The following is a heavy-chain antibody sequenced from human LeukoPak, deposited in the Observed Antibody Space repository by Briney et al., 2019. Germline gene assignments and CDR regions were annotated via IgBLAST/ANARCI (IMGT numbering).Heavy chain of an antibody. CDR1: GGSISSGDYY. D-gene: IGHD5-12*01. V-gene: IGHV4-30-4*01. Sequence: SQTLSLTCTVSGGSISSGDYYWSWIRQPPGKGLEWIGYIYYSGSTYYNPSLKSRVTISVDTSKNQFSLKLSSVTAADTAVYYCAREYRPRGYSGYDYVSLDYWGQGTLVTVSS. CDR3: AREYRPRGYSGYDYVSLDY. CDR2: IYYSGST. J-gene: IGHJ4*02.